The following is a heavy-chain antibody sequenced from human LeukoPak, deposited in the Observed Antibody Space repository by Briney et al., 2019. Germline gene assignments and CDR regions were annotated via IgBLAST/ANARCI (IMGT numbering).Heavy chain of an antibody. J-gene: IGHJ4*02. D-gene: IGHD3-16*02. CDR1: GGTFSSYA. V-gene: IGHV1-69*13. CDR3: ARVVNMSEDYVWGSYRLDYYFDY. CDR2: IIPIFGTA. Sequence: GASVKVSCKASGGTFSSYAISWVRQAPGQGLEWMGGIIPIFGTANYAQKFQGRVTITADESTSTAYIELSSLRSEDTAVYYCARVVNMSEDYVWGSYRLDYYFDYWGQGTLVTVSS.